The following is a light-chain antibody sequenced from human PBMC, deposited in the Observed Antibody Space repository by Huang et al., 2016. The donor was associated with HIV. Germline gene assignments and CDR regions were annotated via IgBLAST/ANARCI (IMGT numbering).Light chain of an antibody. CDR1: QNISSN. CDR2: GAF. Sequence: DIVLTQSPATLSLSPGERATPSCRASQNISSNLAWYQQKPGQAPRLLIYGAFTRAAGFPARFSGSGSETEFTLTISSLESEDFAVYYCQQYDNWPPMYTFGQGTKLEIK. J-gene: IGKJ2*01. CDR3: QQYDNWPPMYT. V-gene: IGKV3-15*01.